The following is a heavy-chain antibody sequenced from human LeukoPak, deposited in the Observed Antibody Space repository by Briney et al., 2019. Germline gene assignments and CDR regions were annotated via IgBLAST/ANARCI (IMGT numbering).Heavy chain of an antibody. J-gene: IGHJ4*02. CDR1: GGSISSYY. Sequence: KASETLSLTCTVSGGSISSYYWSWIRQPPGKGLEWIGYIYYSGITNYNLSLKSRVTISVDTSKNQFTLKLSSVTAADTAVYYCAREYDSSSLFDYWGQGTLVTVSS. CDR2: IYYSGIT. CDR3: AREYDSSSLFDY. V-gene: IGHV4-59*01. D-gene: IGHD3-22*01.